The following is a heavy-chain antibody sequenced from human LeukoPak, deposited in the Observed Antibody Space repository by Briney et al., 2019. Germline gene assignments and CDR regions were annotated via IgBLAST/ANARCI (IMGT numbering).Heavy chain of an antibody. Sequence: GGSLRLSCAASGFTFSSYGMHWVRQALGKGLEWVAVIWYDGSNKYYADSVKGRFTISRDNSKNTLYLQMNSLRAEDTAVYYCARDRVWRWLQSHYFDYWGQGTLVTVSS. CDR3: ARDRVWRWLQSHYFDY. D-gene: IGHD5-24*01. V-gene: IGHV3-33*01. CDR1: GFTFSSYG. J-gene: IGHJ4*02. CDR2: IWYDGSNK.